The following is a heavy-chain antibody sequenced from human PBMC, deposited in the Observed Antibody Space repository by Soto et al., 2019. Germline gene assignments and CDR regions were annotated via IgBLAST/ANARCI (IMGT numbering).Heavy chain of an antibody. V-gene: IGHV1-2*02. CDR2: INPNSGTT. D-gene: IGHD3-10*01. CDR1: GYTFTGYY. Sequence: GASVKVSCKASGYTFTGYYLHWVRQAPGHGLEWMGWINPNSGTTKHAQDFQDRVTLTRDTSISSAYLELKDLRSDDTAVYYCATPTPLRGAMITNINFDFWGQGTPVTVS. J-gene: IGHJ4*02. CDR3: ATPTPLRGAMITNINFDF.